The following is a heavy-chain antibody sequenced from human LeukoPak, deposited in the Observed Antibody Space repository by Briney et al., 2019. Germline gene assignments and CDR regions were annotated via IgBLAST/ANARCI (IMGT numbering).Heavy chain of an antibody. CDR1: GFTFSYNW. CDR2: INGDGSNT. CDR3: TRDLGYCSGGTCFPSGPADY. Sequence: GGSLRLSCAASGFTFSYNWMHWVRQAPGKGLMWVSHINGDGSNTTYADSVKGRFAISRDNAKNTLFLQMNSLRAEDTGVYYCTRDLGYCSGGTCFPSGPADYWGQGTLVTVSS. V-gene: IGHV3-74*01. D-gene: IGHD2-15*01. J-gene: IGHJ4*02.